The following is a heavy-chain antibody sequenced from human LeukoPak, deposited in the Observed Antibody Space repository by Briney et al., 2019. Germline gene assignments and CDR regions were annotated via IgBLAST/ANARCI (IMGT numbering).Heavy chain of an antibody. D-gene: IGHD6-13*01. Sequence: SGALSLTCAVSGGSISSSNWWSWVRQPPGKGLEWSGEIYHSGSTNYNPSLKSRVTISVDKSKNQFSLKLSSVTAADTAVYYCARVILMYSRKYYFDYWGQGTLVTVSS. J-gene: IGHJ4*02. V-gene: IGHV4-4*02. CDR3: ARVILMYSRKYYFDY. CDR2: IYHSGST. CDR1: GGSISSSNW.